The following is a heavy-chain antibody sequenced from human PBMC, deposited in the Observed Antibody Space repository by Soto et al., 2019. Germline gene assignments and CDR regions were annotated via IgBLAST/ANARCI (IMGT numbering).Heavy chain of an antibody. Sequence: QVQLVESGGGVVQTGRPLRLSCGASGFRFSTYGMHWVRQAPGKGLEWVAVIWYDGTNKKYADSVKGRFTISRDNSKSTLYLQMNTLRAEDTGVYYCARTDCDSSTCPSDLVGATTMDYWGQGTPVTVSS. CDR1: GFRFSTYG. D-gene: IGHD1-26*01. CDR3: ARTDCDSSTCPSDLVGATTMDY. CDR2: IWYDGTNK. J-gene: IGHJ4*02. V-gene: IGHV3-33*01.